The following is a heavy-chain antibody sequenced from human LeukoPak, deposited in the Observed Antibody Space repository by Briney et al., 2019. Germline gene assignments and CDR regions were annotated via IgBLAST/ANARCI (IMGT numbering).Heavy chain of an antibody. CDR1: GYTFTSYG. V-gene: IGHV1-18*01. D-gene: IGHD3-9*01. CDR2: ISAYNGNT. CDR3: ARSYYDMTPQAQGDYYYYGMDV. J-gene: IGHJ6*02. Sequence: TSVKVSCKASGYTFTSYGISWVRQAPGQGLEWMGWISAYNGNTNYAQKLQGRVTVTTDTSTSTAYMELRSLRSDDTAVYYCARSYYDMTPQAQGDYYYYGMDVWGQGTTVTVSS.